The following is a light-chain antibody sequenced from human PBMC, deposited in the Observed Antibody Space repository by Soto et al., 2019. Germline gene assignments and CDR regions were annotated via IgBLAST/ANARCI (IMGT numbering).Light chain of an antibody. CDR1: SSDVGDYNY. CDR2: EVS. V-gene: IGLV2-14*01. Sequence: QSVLTQPASVSGSPGQSITISCTGTSSDVGDYNYVSWYQQHPGKAPKLMIFEVSNRPSGVSNRFSGSKSGNTASLTISGLQAEDEADYYYTSYTTSSSTYVFGTGTKLTVL. CDR3: TSYTTSSSTYV. J-gene: IGLJ1*01.